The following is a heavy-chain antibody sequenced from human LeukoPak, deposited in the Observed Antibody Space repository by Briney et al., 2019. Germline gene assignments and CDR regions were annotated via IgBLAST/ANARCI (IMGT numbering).Heavy chain of an antibody. CDR3: AVYYYGLFPPTNFDY. V-gene: IGHV3-66*01. CDR2: IYTDGST. CDR1: GFTVSSRY. Sequence: GGSLRLSCAVSGFTVSSRYISWVRQAPGKGLEWVSFIYTDGSTYYAESVKGRFTISRDISKNTAYLQMNSLRAEDTALYFCAVYYYGLFPPTNFDYWGQGTLVTVSS. J-gene: IGHJ4*02. D-gene: IGHD3-10*01.